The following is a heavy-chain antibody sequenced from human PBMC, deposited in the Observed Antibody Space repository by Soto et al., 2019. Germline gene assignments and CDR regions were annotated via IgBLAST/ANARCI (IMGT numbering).Heavy chain of an antibody. D-gene: IGHD6-19*01. CDR2: INHSGVT. CDR1: GGSFIGDY. J-gene: IGHJ6*02. V-gene: IGHV4-34*01. Sequence: SDTRSLTCAVYGGSFIGDYWSWIRQPPGKGLEWIGEINHSGVTNYKPSLKRRVTISVDTSKNQFSLQLKSVTAADTALYYCARFSGSYYYAMDVWGQGSTVT. CDR3: ARFSGSYYYAMDV.